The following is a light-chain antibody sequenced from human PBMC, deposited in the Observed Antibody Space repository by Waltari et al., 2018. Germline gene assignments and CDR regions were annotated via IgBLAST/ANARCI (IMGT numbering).Light chain of an antibody. Sequence: IVLTQSPGTLSLSPGERATLSCRASQSVSKYLAWYQQRPGQAPRLLIYAASTRAIGIPDRFSGSGFGTDFSLTISRLEPEDFAVYYCQNHERLPATFGQGTKVEIK. CDR3: QNHERLPAT. V-gene: IGKV3-20*01. J-gene: IGKJ1*01. CDR2: AAS. CDR1: QSVSKY.